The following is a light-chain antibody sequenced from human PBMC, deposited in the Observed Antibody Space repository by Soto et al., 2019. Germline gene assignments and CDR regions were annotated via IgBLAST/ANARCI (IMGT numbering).Light chain of an antibody. CDR2: GAS. CDR1: LSVSSN. Sequence: EIVMTQSPDTLSESPGERANLSCRASLSVSSNLAWYQQKPGQAPRLLIYGASTRATGIPAELSGSGFGTEFSLTISSLQSEYFSVYYCQHYNNWPPWTFGQGTKVEIK. V-gene: IGKV3-15*01. J-gene: IGKJ1*01. CDR3: QHYNNWPPWT.